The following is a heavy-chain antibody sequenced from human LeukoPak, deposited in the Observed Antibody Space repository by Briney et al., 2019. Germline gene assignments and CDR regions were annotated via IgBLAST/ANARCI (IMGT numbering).Heavy chain of an antibody. CDR3: ARSNQADDY. CDR2: INTVGSST. J-gene: IGHJ4*02. V-gene: IGHV3-74*01. Sequence: PGRSLRLSCAASGFTFSSYWMHWVRHVPGKGLVWVARINTVGSSTTYADSVKGQFTISRDNAKNMRYLQMDSLRDEDTGVYYCARSNQADDYWGQGTLVTVSS. D-gene: IGHD1-14*01. CDR1: GFTFSSYW.